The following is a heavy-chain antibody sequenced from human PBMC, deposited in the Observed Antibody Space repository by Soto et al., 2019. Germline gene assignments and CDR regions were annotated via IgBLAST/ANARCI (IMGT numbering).Heavy chain of an antibody. CDR2: FRSKSDGGRT. Sequence: EMQLVESGGGLVKPGGSLRLSCAALGFGFSNAWMNWVGQAPGKGLDCVGGFRSKSDGGRTDYAAPVKGRFIISRDDSENTLSLQMNSLQTEDTAVYYCATDTFGTEHLLSSAMDVWGLGTTVTVSS. D-gene: IGHD1-1*01. CDR1: GFGFSNAW. J-gene: IGHJ6*02. V-gene: IGHV3-15*07. CDR3: ATDTFGTEHLLSSAMDV.